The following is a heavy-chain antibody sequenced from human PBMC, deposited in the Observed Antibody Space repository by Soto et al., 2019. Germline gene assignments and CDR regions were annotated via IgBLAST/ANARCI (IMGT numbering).Heavy chain of an antibody. CDR1: GFTFSSYA. J-gene: IGHJ4*02. CDR3: AARRTTVHY. D-gene: IGHD4-17*01. CDR2: ISYDGSNK. V-gene: IGHV3-30-3*01. Sequence: GGSLRLSCAASGFTFSSYAMHWVRQAPGKGLEWVAVISYDGSNKYYADSVKGRFTISRDNSKNTLYLQMNSLRAEDTAVYYCAARRTTVHYWGQGTLVTVSS.